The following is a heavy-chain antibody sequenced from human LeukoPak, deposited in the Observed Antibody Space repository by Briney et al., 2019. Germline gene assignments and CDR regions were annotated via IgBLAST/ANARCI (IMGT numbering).Heavy chain of an antibody. V-gene: IGHV1-2*02. CDR1: GYTFTGYY. Sequence: ASVKVSCKASGYTFTGYYMHWVRQAPGQGLEWMGWINPNSGGTNYAQKLQGRVTMTTDTSTSTAYMELRSLRSDDTAVYYCARAPGDIVLMVYAIRYWGQGTLVTVSS. J-gene: IGHJ4*02. CDR2: INPNSGGT. CDR3: ARAPGDIVLMVYAIRY. D-gene: IGHD2-8*01.